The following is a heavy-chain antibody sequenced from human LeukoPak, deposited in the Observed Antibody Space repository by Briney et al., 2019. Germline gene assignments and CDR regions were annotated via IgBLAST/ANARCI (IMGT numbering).Heavy chain of an antibody. V-gene: IGHV3-21*01. Sequence: PGGSLRLSCAASGFTFSSYSMNWVRQAPGKGLEWVSSISSSSSYIYYADSVKGRFTIPRDNAKNSLYLQMNSLRAEDTAVYYCARDRGTAFDYWGQGTLVTVSS. CDR2: ISSSSSYI. CDR1: GFTFSSYS. D-gene: IGHD3-10*01. J-gene: IGHJ4*02. CDR3: ARDRGTAFDY.